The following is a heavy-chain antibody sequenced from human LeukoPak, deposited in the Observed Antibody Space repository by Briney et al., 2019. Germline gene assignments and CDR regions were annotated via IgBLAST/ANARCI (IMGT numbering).Heavy chain of an antibody. D-gene: IGHD2/OR15-2a*01. V-gene: IGHV3-48*02. Sequence: GGSLRLSCAASGFAFSTFGMNWVRQAPAKGLEWVSYISSSSSTIYYADSVKGRFTISRDNAKNSLYLQMNSLRDEDTAVYYCASPQESGTTSFVGYWGQGTLVTVSS. CDR2: ISSSSSTI. CDR3: ASPQESGTTSFVGY. CDR1: GFAFSTFG. J-gene: IGHJ4*02.